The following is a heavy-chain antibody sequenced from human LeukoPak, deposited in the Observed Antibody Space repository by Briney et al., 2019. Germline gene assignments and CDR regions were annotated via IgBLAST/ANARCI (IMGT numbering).Heavy chain of an antibody. V-gene: IGHV1-2*02. CDR1: GYTFTGYY. Sequence: ASVKVSCKASGYTFTGYYMHWVRQAPGQGLEWMGWINPNSGGTNYAQKFQGRVTVTRDTSISTAYMELSRVRSDDTAVYYCARALGVAAADYYMDVWGKGTTVTVSS. D-gene: IGHD6-13*01. CDR3: ARALGVAAADYYMDV. CDR2: INPNSGGT. J-gene: IGHJ6*03.